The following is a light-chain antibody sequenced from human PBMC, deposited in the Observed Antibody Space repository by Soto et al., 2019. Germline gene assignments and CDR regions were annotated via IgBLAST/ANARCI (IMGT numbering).Light chain of an antibody. CDR2: EGS. Sequence: QSALTQPASVSGSPGQSITISCTGTSSDVVFYNLVSWYQQHPGKAPKLMIYEGSKRPSGVSTRFSGSKSGNTASLTISGRQAEDEADYYCCSYAGTNTYLFGTATKLTVL. CDR3: CSYAGTNTYL. V-gene: IGLV2-23*01. J-gene: IGLJ1*01. CDR1: SSDVVFYNL.